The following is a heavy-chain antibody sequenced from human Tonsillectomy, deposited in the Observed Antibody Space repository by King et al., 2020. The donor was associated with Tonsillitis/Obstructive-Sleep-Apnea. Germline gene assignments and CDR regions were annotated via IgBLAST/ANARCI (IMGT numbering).Heavy chain of an antibody. CDR3: ARDIVVVPAAMNYMDV. V-gene: IGHV4-59*01. CDR2: IYYSGSGST. D-gene: IGHD2-2*01. J-gene: IGHJ6*03. CDR1: GGSISSYY. Sequence: QLPESGPGLVKPSETLSLTCTVSGGSISSYYWSWLRQPPGKGLEWIGYIYYSGSGSTNYNPSLKSRVTISVDTSKNQFSLKLSSVTAADTAVYYCARDIVVVPAAMNYMDVWGKGTTVTVSS.